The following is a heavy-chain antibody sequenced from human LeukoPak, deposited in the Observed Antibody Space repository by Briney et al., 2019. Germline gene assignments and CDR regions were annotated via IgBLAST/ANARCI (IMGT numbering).Heavy chain of an antibody. Sequence: KPGGSLRLSCAASGFTFSSYSMYWVRQAPGKGLEWVSSIGSSSSYIYYADSVKGRFTISRDNAKNSLYLQMNSLRAEDTAVYYCARDGLEWDYFDYMDVWGKGTTVTVSS. CDR3: ARDGLEWDYFDYMDV. CDR2: IGSSSSYI. V-gene: IGHV3-21*01. CDR1: GFTFSSYS. D-gene: IGHD3-3*01. J-gene: IGHJ6*03.